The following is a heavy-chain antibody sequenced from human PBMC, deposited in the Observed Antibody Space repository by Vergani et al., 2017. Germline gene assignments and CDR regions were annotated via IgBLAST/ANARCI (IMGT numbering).Heavy chain of an antibody. Sequence: QITLQESGPTLVKPPQPLTLTCTFSGFSLNTSGVGVGWIRQPQGKALEWLALIYWNDDNRYSPSLKSRLTITKDNAKNQVVLTMTNMDPVDTATYYCARITDSSGSYYYYGIDVWGQGTTVTVSS. CDR1: GFSLNTSGVG. CDR2: IYWNDDN. J-gene: IGHJ6*02. V-gene: IGHV2-5*01. CDR3: ARITDSSGSYYYYGIDV. D-gene: IGHD3-22*01.